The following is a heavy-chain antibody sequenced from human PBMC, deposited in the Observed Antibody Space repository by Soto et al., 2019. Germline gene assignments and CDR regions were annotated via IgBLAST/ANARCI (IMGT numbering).Heavy chain of an antibody. D-gene: IGHD5-18*01. J-gene: IGHJ4*02. Sequence: GSLRLSCAASGFTFSSYAMSWVRQAPGKGLEWVSAISGSGGSTYYADSVKGRFTIPRDNSKNTLYLQMNSLRAEDTAVYYCAKERDVDTAMVYYFDYWGQGTLVTVSS. V-gene: IGHV3-23*01. CDR3: AKERDVDTAMVYYFDY. CDR2: ISGSGGST. CDR1: GFTFSSYA.